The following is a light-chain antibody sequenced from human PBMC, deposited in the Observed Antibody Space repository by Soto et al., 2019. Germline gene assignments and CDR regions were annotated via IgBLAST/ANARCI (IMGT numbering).Light chain of an antibody. V-gene: IGLV6-57*04. CDR2: EDN. J-gene: IGLJ2*01. CDR1: SGSIGSTY. CDR3: QAFDSSNMA. Sequence: NFMLTQPHSVSESPGKTVTISCTRSSGSIGSTYVQWYQQRPGSVPTTVIYEDNQRPSGVPDRFSGSIDSSSNSAFLTISGLETEDEADYYCQAFDSSNMAFGGGTQLPS.